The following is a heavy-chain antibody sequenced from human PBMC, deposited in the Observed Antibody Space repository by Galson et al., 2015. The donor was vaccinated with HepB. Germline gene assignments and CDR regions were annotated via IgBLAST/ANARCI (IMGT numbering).Heavy chain of an antibody. CDR1: GFTFTSSA. CDR2: IVVGSGNT. V-gene: IGHV1-58*02. D-gene: IGHD3-3*01. CDR3: AAARTYDFWSGYLFDP. Sequence: SVKVSCKTSGFTFTSSAMQWVRQARGQRLEWIGWIVVGSGNTNYAQKFQERVTITRDMSTSTAYMELSSLRSEDTAVYYCAAARTYDFWSGYLFDPWGQGTLVTVSS. J-gene: IGHJ5*02.